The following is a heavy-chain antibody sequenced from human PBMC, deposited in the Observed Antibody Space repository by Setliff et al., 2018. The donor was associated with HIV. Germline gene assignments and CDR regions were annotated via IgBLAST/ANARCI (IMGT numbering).Heavy chain of an antibody. CDR2: IFNDGRT. D-gene: IGHD3-22*01. Sequence: SETLSLTCTVSGGSISSSSYCWGWIRQPPGKGLEWIGSIFNDGRTYYNPSLKSRVTIPMDTSTNQFSLKLTSVTAADTAVYFCASRVYYYDSSGYLREEGFDPWGQGTLVTVSS. CDR1: GGSISSSSYC. J-gene: IGHJ5*02. CDR3: ASRVYYYDSSGYLREEGFDP. V-gene: IGHV4-39*01.